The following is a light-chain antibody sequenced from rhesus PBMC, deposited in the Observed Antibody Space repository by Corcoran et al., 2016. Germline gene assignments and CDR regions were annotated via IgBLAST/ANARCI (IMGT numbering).Light chain of an antibody. CDR3: MQALEFPYS. CDR2: EVS. J-gene: IGKJ2*01. Sequence: DIVVTQTPLSLPVTPGEPASISCRSSQSLLDSEDGNTYLDWYLQKPGQSPQLLIYEVSNRASGVPYRFSGSGSDTDFTLKISRVEAEDVGVYYCMQALEFPYSFGQGTKVEIK. CDR1: QSLLDSEDGNTY. V-gene: IGKV2-104*02.